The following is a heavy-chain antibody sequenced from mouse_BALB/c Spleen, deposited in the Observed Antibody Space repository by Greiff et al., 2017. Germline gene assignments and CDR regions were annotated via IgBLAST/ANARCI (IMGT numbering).Heavy chain of an antibody. V-gene: IGHV1-7*01. CDR1: GYTFTSYW. D-gene: IGHD4-1*01. J-gene: IGHJ2*01. CDR2: INPSTGYT. CDR3: ARKGFGNWDGPYFDY. Sequence: QVHVKQSGAELAKPGASVKMSCKASGYTFTSYWMHWVKQRPGQGLEWIGYINPSTGYTEYNQKFKDKATLTADKSSSTAYMQLSSLTSEDSAVYYCARKGFGNWDGPYFDYWGQGTTLTVSS.